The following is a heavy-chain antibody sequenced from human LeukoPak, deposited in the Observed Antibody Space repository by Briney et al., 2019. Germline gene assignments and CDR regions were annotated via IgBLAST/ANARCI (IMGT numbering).Heavy chain of an antibody. J-gene: IGHJ6*02. Sequence: SETLSLTCAVYGGSFSGYYWSWIRQPPGKGLEWIGELNHSGSTNYNPSLKSRVTISVDTSKNQFSLKLSSVTAADTAVYYCARGLLTSYYYGMDVWGQGTTVTVSS. V-gene: IGHV4-34*01. D-gene: IGHD3-9*01. CDR1: GGSFSGYY. CDR2: LNHSGST. CDR3: ARGLLTSYYYGMDV.